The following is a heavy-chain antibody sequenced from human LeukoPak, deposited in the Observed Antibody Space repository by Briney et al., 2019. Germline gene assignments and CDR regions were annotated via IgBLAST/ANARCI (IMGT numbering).Heavy chain of an antibody. CDR2: IIPFFGIP. J-gene: IGHJ6*03. D-gene: IGHD5/OR15-5a*01. CDR3: ARALSRTHYYYYMDV. CDR1: GGTFSSYA. Sequence: ASVKVSCKASGGTFSSYAISWVRLAPGQGLEWMGGIIPFFGIPKYAQKFQGRVTITADESTSTAYMELSSLRSEDTAVYYCARALSRTHYYYYMDVWGKGTTVTISS. V-gene: IGHV1-69*13.